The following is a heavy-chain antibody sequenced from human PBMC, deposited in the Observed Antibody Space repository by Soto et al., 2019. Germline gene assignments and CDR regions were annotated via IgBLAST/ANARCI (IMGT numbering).Heavy chain of an antibody. CDR3: AHSSTYYDFWSGYLTDGCYFDY. D-gene: IGHD3-3*01. CDR2: IYWDDDK. Sequence: QITLKESGPTLVKPTQTLTLTCTFSGFSLSTSGVGVGWIRQPPGKALEWLALIYWDDDKRYSPSLKSRLTITKDTSKNQVVLTMTNMDPVDTATYYCAHSSTYYDFWSGYLTDGCYFDYWGQGTLVTVSS. CDR1: GFSLSTSGVG. J-gene: IGHJ4*02. V-gene: IGHV2-5*02.